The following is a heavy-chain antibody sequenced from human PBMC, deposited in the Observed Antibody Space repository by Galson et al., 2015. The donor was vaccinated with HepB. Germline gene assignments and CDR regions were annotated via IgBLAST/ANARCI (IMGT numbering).Heavy chain of an antibody. CDR1: GFTVNFNS. CDR2: IFSGVDL. D-gene: IGHD6-13*01. CDR3: AREAAPTGYFDY. V-gene: IGHV3-53*05. J-gene: IGHJ4*02. Sequence: APRLCSAASGFTVNFNSMSCAPPAAGKGLEWASVIFSGVDLYYADSVKGRFTISRDNSKNTLYLQMNSLRPEDTAMYYCAREAAPTGYFDYWGQGTLVTVFS.